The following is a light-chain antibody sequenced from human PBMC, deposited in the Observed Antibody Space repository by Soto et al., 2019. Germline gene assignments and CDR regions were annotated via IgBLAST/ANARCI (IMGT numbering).Light chain of an antibody. CDR2: KAS. CDR1: QTISSW. J-gene: IGKJ1*01. CDR3: QHYNSYSEA. Sequence: DIQMTQSPSTLSGSVGDRVTITCRASQTISSWLAWYQQKPGKAPKLLIYKASTLKSGVPSRFSGSASGTEFTLTISSLLPDDFATYYCQHYNSYSEAFGQGTKVELK. V-gene: IGKV1-5*03.